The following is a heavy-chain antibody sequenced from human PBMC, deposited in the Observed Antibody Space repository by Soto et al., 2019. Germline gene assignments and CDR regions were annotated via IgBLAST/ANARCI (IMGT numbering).Heavy chain of an antibody. Sequence: QVQLVESGGGVVQPGRSLRLSCAASGFTFSSYAMHWVRQAPGKGLEWVAVIWYDGSTKYSADSVKGRFTISRDNSKNTLYLQMNSLRAEDTAVYYCAREVGQGLDYWGQGTLVTVSS. CDR1: GFTFSSYA. CDR3: AREVGQGLDY. CDR2: IWYDGSTK. V-gene: IGHV3-33*01. J-gene: IGHJ4*02. D-gene: IGHD2-15*01.